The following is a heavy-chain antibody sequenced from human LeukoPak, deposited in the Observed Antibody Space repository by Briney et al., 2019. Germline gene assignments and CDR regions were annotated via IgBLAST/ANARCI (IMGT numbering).Heavy chain of an antibody. Sequence: ASVKVSCKVSGYTLTELSMHWVRQAPGKGLEWMGGFDPEDGETIYAQKFQGRVTMTEDTSTDTAYMELSSLRSEDTAVYYCATDQAGLQIYGMDVWGQGTTATVSS. CDR3: ATDQAGLQIYGMDV. V-gene: IGHV1-24*01. CDR1: GYTLTELS. CDR2: FDPEDGET. J-gene: IGHJ6*02.